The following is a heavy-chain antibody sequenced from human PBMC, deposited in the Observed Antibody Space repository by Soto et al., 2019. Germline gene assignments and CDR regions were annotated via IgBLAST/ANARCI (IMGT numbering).Heavy chain of an antibody. CDR3: ARDPQDYDSSGYYSGYDY. D-gene: IGHD3-22*01. J-gene: IGHJ4*02. Sequence: LRLSCAASGFTFSSYAMHWVRQAPGKGLEWVAVISYDGSNKYYADSVKGRFTISRDNSKNTLYLQMNSLRAEDTAVYYCARDPQDYDSSGYYSGYDYWGQGTLVTSPQ. CDR1: GFTFSSYA. CDR2: ISYDGSNK. V-gene: IGHV3-30-3*01.